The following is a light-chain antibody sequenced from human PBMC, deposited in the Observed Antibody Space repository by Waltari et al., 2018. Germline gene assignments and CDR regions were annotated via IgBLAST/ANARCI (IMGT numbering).Light chain of an antibody. CDR1: SSDVGYYNY. J-gene: IGLJ2*01. CDR2: DVN. Sequence: QSALTQPRSVSGSPGQSVTISCTGTSSDVGYYNYVSWYQQQPGKAPKVIIYDVNERPSGVPDRFSRSKSGNTASLTIAGLQAEEEADYYCCSYAGNYLRVFGGGTKLTVL. V-gene: IGLV2-11*01. CDR3: CSYAGNYLRV.